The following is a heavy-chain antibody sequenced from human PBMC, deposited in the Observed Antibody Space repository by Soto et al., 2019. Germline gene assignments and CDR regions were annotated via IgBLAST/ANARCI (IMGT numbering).Heavy chain of an antibody. CDR1: GGSISSYY. CDR3: ATYGGPEI. V-gene: IGHV4-59*01. Sequence: QVQLQESGPGLVKPSETLSLTCTVSGGSISSYYWSWIRQPPGKGLEWIGYIYYSGSTHYNPSPXSXVXXSGDTSKNQFSLKLSSVTAADTAVYYCATYGGPEIWGQGTMVTVSS. CDR2: IYYSGST. J-gene: IGHJ3*02. D-gene: IGHD4-17*01.